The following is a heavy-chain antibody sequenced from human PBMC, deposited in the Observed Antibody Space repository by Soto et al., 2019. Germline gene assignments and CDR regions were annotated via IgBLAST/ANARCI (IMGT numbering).Heavy chain of an antibody. CDR1: GGSISDSDW. D-gene: IGHD6-13*01. CDR2: ITRSGST. V-gene: IGHV4-4*02. J-gene: IGHJ4*02. Sequence: SETLSLTCVVSGGSISDSDWWSWVRQPPGKGLEWIGEITRSGSTNYNPSLKSRVTISVDTSKQQFSLSLTSVTAADTAVYFCVRALAAVQEWGQGTLVTVSS. CDR3: VRALAAVQE.